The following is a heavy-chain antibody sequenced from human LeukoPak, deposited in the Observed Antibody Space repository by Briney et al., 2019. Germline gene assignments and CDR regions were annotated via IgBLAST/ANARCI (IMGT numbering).Heavy chain of an antibody. CDR2: ISSSSSTI. CDR3: ARMTHSPSYYFGY. J-gene: IGHJ4*02. D-gene: IGHD1-26*01. CDR1: GFTFSRYN. V-gene: IGHV3-48*02. Sequence: GGSLTLSCVASGFTFSRYNMNWVRQAPGKGLEWVSYISSSSSTIYYADSVKGRFTISRDNAKTSLYLQMNSLRDEDTAVYYCARMTHSPSYYFGYWGQGTLVTVSS.